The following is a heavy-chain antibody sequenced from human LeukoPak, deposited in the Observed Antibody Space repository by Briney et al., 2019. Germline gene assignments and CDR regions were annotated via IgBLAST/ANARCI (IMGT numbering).Heavy chain of an antibody. J-gene: IGHJ4*02. CDR3: AKGYCSGGSCFGPPDY. V-gene: IGHV3-23*01. CDR1: GFTFSTFA. Sequence: PGGSLRLSCAASGFTFSTFAMVWVRQPPGKGLEWVSSIFPSGGEIHYADSVRGRFTISRDNSKSTLSLQMNSLRTEDTALYYCAKGYCSGGSCFGPPDYWGQGTLVTVSS. CDR2: IFPSGGEI. D-gene: IGHD2-15*01.